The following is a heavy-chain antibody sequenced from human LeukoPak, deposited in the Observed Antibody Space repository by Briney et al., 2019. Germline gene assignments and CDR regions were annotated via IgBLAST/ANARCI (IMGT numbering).Heavy chain of an antibody. CDR1: GFTFSSYG. CDR2: ISGSGVST. CDR3: AKGSYYYDSADYFDY. V-gene: IGHV3-23*01. D-gene: IGHD3-22*01. J-gene: IGHJ4*02. Sequence: GGSLRLSCAASGFTFSSYGMSWVRQAPEKGLEWVSAISGSGVSTYYADSVKGRFTISRDNSKNTLYLQMNSLRAEDTAVYYCAKGSYYYDSADYFDYWGQGTLVTVSS.